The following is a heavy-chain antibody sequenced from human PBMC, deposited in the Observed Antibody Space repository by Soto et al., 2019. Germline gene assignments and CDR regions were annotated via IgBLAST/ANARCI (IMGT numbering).Heavy chain of an antibody. J-gene: IGHJ3*02. Sequence: ASVKVSCKASGYTLTELSMHWVRQAPGKGLEWMGGFDPEDGETIYAQKFQGRVTMTEDTSTDTAYMELSSLRSEDTAVYYCATGRPARDDYGDPQKLDAFDIWGQGTMVTVSS. CDR1: GYTLTELS. CDR2: FDPEDGET. D-gene: IGHD4-17*01. CDR3: ATGRPARDDYGDPQKLDAFDI. V-gene: IGHV1-24*01.